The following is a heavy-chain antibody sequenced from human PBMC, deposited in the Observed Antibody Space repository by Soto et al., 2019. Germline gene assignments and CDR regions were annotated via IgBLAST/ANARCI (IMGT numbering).Heavy chain of an antibody. CDR3: ATIWFGEFPTDY. D-gene: IGHD3-10*01. CDR2: ISSSSSYT. Sequence: TGGSLRLSCAASGFTFSDYYMSWIRQAPGKGLEWVSYISSSSSYTNYADSVKGRFTISRDNAKNSRYLQMNSLRAEDTAVYYCATIWFGEFPTDYWGQGTLVTVSS. V-gene: IGHV3-11*06. CDR1: GFTFSDYY. J-gene: IGHJ4*01.